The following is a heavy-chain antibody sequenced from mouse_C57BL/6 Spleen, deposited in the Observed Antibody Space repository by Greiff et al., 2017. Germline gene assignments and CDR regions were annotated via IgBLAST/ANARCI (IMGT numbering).Heavy chain of an antibody. J-gene: IGHJ2*01. CDR3: ARLGAKRYFDY. Sequence: EVQRVESGGGLVKPGGSLKLSCAASGFTFSSYAMSWVRQTPEKRLEWVATISDGGSYTYYPDNVKGRFTISRDNAKNNLYLQMSHLKSEDTAMYYCARLGAKRYFDYWGQGTTLTVSS. D-gene: IGHD1-1*02. V-gene: IGHV5-4*01. CDR2: ISDGGSYT. CDR1: GFTFSSYA.